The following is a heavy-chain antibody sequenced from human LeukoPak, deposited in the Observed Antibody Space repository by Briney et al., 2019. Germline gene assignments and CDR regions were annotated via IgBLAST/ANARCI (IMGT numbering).Heavy chain of an antibody. D-gene: IGHD5-18*01. J-gene: IGHJ4*02. CDR1: GFTFSSYG. V-gene: IGHV3-23*01. Sequence: GGSLRLSCAASGFTFSSYGMSWVRQAPGKGLEWVSAISGSGGSTYYADSVKGRFTISRDNSKNTLYLQMNSLRAEDMAVYYCARDAGYVRFDFWGQGTLATVSS. CDR3: ARDAGYVRFDF. CDR2: ISGSGGST.